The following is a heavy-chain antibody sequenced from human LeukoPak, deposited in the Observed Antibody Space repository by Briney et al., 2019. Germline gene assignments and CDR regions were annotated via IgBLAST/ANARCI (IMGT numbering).Heavy chain of an antibody. D-gene: IGHD6-19*01. CDR3: AREIVSSGCPDY. CDR2: ISSNSGYK. V-gene: IGHV3-21*06. CDR1: DFAFYGYS. J-gene: IGHJ4*02. Sequence: GGSLRLSCAASDFAFYGYSMHWVRQAPGKGLELIASISSNSGYKYYADSVKGRFTISRDNAKNSLYMQVTGLRVEDTALYYCAREIVSSGCPDYWGQGSLVTVSS.